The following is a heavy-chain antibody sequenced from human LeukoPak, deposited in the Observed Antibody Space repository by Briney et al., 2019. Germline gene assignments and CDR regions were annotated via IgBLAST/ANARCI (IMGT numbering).Heavy chain of an antibody. V-gene: IGHV3-74*01. CDR2: INSDGSDT. Sequence: GGSLRLSCAASGFTFSNFWMHWVRQAPGKGLVWVSRINSDGSDTSYADSVKGRLTISRDNAKNTLYLQMNSLRAEDTAVYYCARDIRGGGLNFDSWGQGTLVTVSS. J-gene: IGHJ4*02. CDR3: ARDIRGGGLNFDS. CDR1: GFTFSNFW. D-gene: IGHD3-10*01.